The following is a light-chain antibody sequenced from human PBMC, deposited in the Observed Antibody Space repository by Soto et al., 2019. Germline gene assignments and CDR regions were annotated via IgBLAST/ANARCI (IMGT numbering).Light chain of an antibody. J-gene: IGLJ2*01. CDR3: SSYTTSSYVV. CDR2: EVS. CDR1: SSDIGGHNF. V-gene: IGLV2-14*01. Sequence: QSALTQPAAVSGSPGQSITISCTGTSSDIGGHNFVSWYQHHPGKAPKLLIYEVSYRASGVSNRFTGSKSANTASLTISGLQAEDEADYSCSSYTTSSYVVFGGGTSSPS.